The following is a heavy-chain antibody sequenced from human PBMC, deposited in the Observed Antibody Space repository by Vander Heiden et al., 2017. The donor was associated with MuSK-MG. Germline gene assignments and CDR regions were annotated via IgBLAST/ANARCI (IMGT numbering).Heavy chain of an antibody. CDR3: VRDWGNLYGGHWFDP. Sequence: EVQLVESGGGLVKPGGSLGLSCAASGFTFIRYSMNWVRQGPGKGLEWVSSISGGTSYVYYADSVKGRLTISRDNAKNSLYLQMNRLRGEDTAVYFCVRDWGNLYGGHWFDPWGQGTLGTVSS. CDR2: ISGGTSYV. CDR1: GFTFIRYS. J-gene: IGHJ5*02. V-gene: IGHV3-21*01. D-gene: IGHD3-10*02.